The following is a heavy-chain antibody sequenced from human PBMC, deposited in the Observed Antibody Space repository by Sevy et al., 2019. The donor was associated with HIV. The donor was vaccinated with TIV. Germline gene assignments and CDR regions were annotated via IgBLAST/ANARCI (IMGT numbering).Heavy chain of an antibody. Sequence: GASLRLSCAASGFTFDDYAMHWVRQAPGKGLEWVSGISWNSGSIGYADSVKGRFTISRDNAKNSLYLQMNSLRAEDTAVYYCAKDIYDILTGPTDYWGQGTLVTVSS. CDR1: GFTFDDYA. V-gene: IGHV3-9*01. CDR3: AKDIYDILTGPTDY. CDR2: ISWNSGSI. J-gene: IGHJ4*02. D-gene: IGHD3-9*01.